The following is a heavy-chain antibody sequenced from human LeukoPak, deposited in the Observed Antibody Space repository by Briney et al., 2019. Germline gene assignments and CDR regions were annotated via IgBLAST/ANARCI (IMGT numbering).Heavy chain of an antibody. J-gene: IGHJ4*02. CDR2: IYSGGST. CDR1: GFTVSSNY. Sequence: GGSLRLSCAASGFTVSSNYMSWVRQAPGKGLEWVSVIYSGGSTYYADSVKGRFTISRDNSKSTLYLQMNSLRAEDTAVYYCARDPADTAMVDWGQGTLVTVSS. CDR3: ARDPADTAMVD. D-gene: IGHD5-18*01. V-gene: IGHV3-53*01.